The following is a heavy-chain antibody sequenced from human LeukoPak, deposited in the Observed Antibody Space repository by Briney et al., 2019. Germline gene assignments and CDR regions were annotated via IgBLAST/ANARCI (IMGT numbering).Heavy chain of an antibody. D-gene: IGHD3-3*01. CDR1: GYTFTDSC. V-gene: IGHV1-2*02. CDR3: ARDRYDFWSGYDYAYFDY. CDR2: INPNSGGT. Sequence: ASVKVSCQASGYTFTDSCMHWVRQAPGQGLEWMGWINPNSGGTNYAQKFQGRVTMTRDTSIRTPYMQLSRLTSDDTAVYYCARDRYDFWSGYDYAYFDYWGQGTLVTVSS. J-gene: IGHJ4*02.